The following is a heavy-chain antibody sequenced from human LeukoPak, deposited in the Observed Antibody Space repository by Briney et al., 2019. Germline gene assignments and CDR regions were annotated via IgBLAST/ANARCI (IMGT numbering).Heavy chain of an antibody. CDR3: AKDRYCSGGSRYSGFDY. Sequence: GGSLRLSCAASGFTFNDYAMHWVRQAPGKGLEWVSGISWNSGSIGYADSVKGRFTISRDNAKNSLYLQMNSLRAEDTALYYCAKDRYCSGGSRYSGFDYWGQGTLVTVSS. J-gene: IGHJ4*02. CDR1: GFTFNDYA. V-gene: IGHV3-9*01. CDR2: ISWNSGSI. D-gene: IGHD2-15*01.